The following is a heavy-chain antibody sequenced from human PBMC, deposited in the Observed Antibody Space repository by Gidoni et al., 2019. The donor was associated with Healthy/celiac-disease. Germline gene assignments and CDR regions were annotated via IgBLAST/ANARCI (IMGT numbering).Heavy chain of an antibody. Sequence: EVQLVESGGGLVKPGGSLRLSCAASGFTFGSYSMNWVRQAPGKGLEWVSSISSSSSYIYYADSVKGRFTISRDNAKNSLYLQMNSLRAEDTAVYYCASIAHYDFWSGYSQGVDYWGQGTLVTVSS. J-gene: IGHJ4*02. CDR2: ISSSSSYI. CDR3: ASIAHYDFWSGYSQGVDY. V-gene: IGHV3-21*01. CDR1: GFTFGSYS. D-gene: IGHD3-3*01.